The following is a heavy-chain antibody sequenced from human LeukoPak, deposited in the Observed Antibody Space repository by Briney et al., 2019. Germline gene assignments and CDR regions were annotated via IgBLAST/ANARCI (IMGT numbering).Heavy chain of an antibody. V-gene: IGHV3-11*04. CDR2: ISGSGTDI. J-gene: IGHJ4*02. CDR3: ARTARHLDY. CDR1: GFTFSDPY. D-gene: IGHD5-18*01. Sequence: PGGSLRLSCEASGFTFSDPYMSWIRQAPGKGLECLSYISGSGTDINYADSVRGRFTISRDNAKNLLYLQMNDLRVEDTAVYYFARTARHLDYWGQGTLVTVSS.